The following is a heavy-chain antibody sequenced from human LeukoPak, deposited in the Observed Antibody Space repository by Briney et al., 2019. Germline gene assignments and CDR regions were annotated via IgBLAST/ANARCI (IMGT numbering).Heavy chain of an antibody. V-gene: IGHV4-4*07. CDR1: DGSISSYY. Sequence: SETLSLTCTVSDGSISSYYWNWIRQPAGKGLEWIGRIYTSGITNFNPSLKSRLTMSVDTSKNQFSLKLSSVTAADTAVYYCARDRLSAFDIWGQGTMVTVSS. CDR3: ARDRLSAFDI. J-gene: IGHJ3*02. D-gene: IGHD6-19*01. CDR2: IYTSGIT.